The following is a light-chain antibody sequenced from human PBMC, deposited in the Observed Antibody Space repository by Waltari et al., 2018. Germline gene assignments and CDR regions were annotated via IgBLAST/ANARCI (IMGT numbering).Light chain of an antibody. CDR1: SSDIGSYNL. CDR2: EGI. V-gene: IGLV2-23*01. Sequence: QSALTQPASVSGSPGQSITIPCTGTSSDIGSYNLVSWYQQHPGKAPKLMIYEGIKRPAGVSNRFSGSKSGNTASLTISGLQAEDEADYYCCSYAGSHVVFGGGTKLTVL. CDR3: CSYAGSHVV. J-gene: IGLJ2*01.